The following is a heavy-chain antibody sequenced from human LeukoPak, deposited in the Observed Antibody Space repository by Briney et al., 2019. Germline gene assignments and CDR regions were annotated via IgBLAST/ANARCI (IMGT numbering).Heavy chain of an antibody. J-gene: IGHJ4*02. CDR1: GFTLVTSG. D-gene: IGHD3-10*01. CDR3: AKQQVGYGRGYFET. V-gene: IGHV3-30*02. CDR2: IRDDGSNK. Sequence: GGSLRLSWAPSGFTLVTSGMHSGRQAPGKGLEWVTFIRDDGSNKYYEDSAKGRFTISRDNSKNTLYLQMNSLRAEDTAVYYCAKQQVGYGRGYFETCGQGTLVTVSS.